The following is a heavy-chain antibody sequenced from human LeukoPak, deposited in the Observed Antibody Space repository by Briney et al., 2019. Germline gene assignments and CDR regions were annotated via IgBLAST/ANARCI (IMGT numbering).Heavy chain of an antibody. D-gene: IGHD4-17*01. J-gene: IGHJ3*02. CDR1: GFTFSDYY. CDR2: ISSSSSYT. CDR3: ARDRTVTTREGAFDI. Sequence: PGGSLRLSCAASGFTFSDYYMSWIRQAPGKGLEWVSYISSSSSYTNYADSVKGRFTIPRDNAKNSLYLQMNSLRAEDTAVYYCARDRTVTTREGAFDIWGQGTMVTVSS. V-gene: IGHV3-11*06.